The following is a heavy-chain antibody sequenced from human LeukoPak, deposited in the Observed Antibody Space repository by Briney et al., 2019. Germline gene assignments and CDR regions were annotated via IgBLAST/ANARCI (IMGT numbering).Heavy chain of an antibody. D-gene: IGHD2-2*01. V-gene: IGHV3-23*01. Sequence: GAMRLSCAASGFKFSSYAMSWVRQAPGKGLEWVSDISGSGGSTYYADSVKGRFTISRDNSKNTLYLQMNSLRAEDTAVYYCAKVTVVVPAAGYFDLWGRGTLVTVSS. CDR3: AKVTVVVPAAGYFDL. CDR1: GFKFSSYA. J-gene: IGHJ2*01. CDR2: ISGSGGST.